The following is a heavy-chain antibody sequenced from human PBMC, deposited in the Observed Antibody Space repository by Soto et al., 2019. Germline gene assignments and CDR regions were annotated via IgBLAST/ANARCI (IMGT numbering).Heavy chain of an antibody. Sequence: TLSLTCNVSGGSIYTYYWSWIRQHPGKGLEWIGYIYYTGSSYYNPSLKSRVTISVDASKNQLSLRLASVTAADTAVYYCARDLRGYSRYDYLDYWGQGIPVTVSS. CDR3: ARDLRGYSRYDYLDY. CDR1: GGSIYTYY. CDR2: IYYTGSS. D-gene: IGHD5-12*01. J-gene: IGHJ4*02. V-gene: IGHV4-31*03.